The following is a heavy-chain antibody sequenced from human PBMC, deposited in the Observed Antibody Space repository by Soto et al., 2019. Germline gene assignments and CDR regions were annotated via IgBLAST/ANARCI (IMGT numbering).Heavy chain of an antibody. CDR3: ASAVRLLSSSGSVGGFDY. D-gene: IGHD6-19*01. J-gene: IGHJ4*02. Sequence: QVQLQQWGAGLLKPSETLSLTCAVYGGSFSGYYWSWIRQPPGKGLEWIGEINHSGSTNYNPSLKSRVTISVDTSKNQFSLKLSSVTAADTAVYYCASAVRLLSSSGSVGGFDYWGQGTLVTVSS. CDR2: INHSGST. CDR1: GGSFSGYY. V-gene: IGHV4-34*01.